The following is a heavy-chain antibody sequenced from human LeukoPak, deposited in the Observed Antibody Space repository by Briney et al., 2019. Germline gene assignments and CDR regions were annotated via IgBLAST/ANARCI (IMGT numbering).Heavy chain of an antibody. D-gene: IGHD6-19*01. V-gene: IGHV4-4*07. CDR2: IHRGGST. CDR3: ARRDISTGWSFDY. CDR1: GGSISNYQ. Sequence: SDTLSLTCTVSGGSISNYQWTWILQPAGKGLDWIGQIHRGGSTNYNPPLKSRVRMSIDTTEDQVSLTITSVTAADTAFYYCARRDISTGWSFDYWGQGTLVTVSS. J-gene: IGHJ4*02.